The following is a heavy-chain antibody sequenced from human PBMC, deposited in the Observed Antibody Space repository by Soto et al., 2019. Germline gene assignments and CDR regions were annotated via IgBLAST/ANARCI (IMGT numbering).Heavy chain of an antibody. CDR2: INAGNGNT. D-gene: IGHD2-15*01. V-gene: IGHV1-3*01. CDR3: ARGFLVAATTHYYYGMDV. CDR1: GYTFTSYA. Sequence: GASVKVSCKASGYTFTSYAMHWVRQAPGQRLEWMGWINAGNGNTKYSQKFQGRVTMTRNTSISTAYMELSSLRSEDTAVYYCARGFLVAATTHYYYGMDVWGQGTTVT. J-gene: IGHJ6*02.